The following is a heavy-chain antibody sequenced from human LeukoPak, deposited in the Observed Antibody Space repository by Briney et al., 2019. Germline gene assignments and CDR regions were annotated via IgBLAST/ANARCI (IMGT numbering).Heavy chain of an antibody. J-gene: IGHJ4*02. V-gene: IGHV3-7*01. CDR1: GFTFSSYW. CDR3: ARGISAAGSIDFDY. D-gene: IGHD6-13*01. CDR2: IKQDGSEK. Sequence: GGSLRLSCAASGFTFSSYWMSWVRQAPGKGLEWVANIKQDGSEKYYVDSVKGRFTISRDNAKNSLYLQMNSLRAEDTAVYYCARGISAAGSIDFDYWGRGTLVTVSS.